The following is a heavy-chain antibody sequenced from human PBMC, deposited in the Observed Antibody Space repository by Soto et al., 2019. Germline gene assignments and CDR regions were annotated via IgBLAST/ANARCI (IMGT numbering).Heavy chain of an antibody. CDR1: GGTLSSYA. V-gene: IGHV1-69*13. J-gene: IGHJ5*02. Sequence: ASVKVSLQASGGTLSSYAISWGRQAPGLGLEWMGGIIPIFGTANFAQKFQGRVTITADESTSTAYMELSSLRSEDTAVYYCARNGLELLSIRNWFDPWGQGTLVTV. CDR3: ARNGLELLSIRNWFDP. D-gene: IGHD1-7*01. CDR2: IIPIFGTA.